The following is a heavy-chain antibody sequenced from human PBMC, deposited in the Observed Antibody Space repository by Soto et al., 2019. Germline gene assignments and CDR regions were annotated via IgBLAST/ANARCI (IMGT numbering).Heavy chain of an antibody. CDR1: GFTFDDYA. Sequence: EVQLVESGGGLVQPGRSLRLSCAASGFTFDDYAMHWVRQAPGKGLEWVSGISWNSGSIAYADSVKGRFTISRDNAKNSLFLQMKNLGAADTALYYCTKGGYSSSWTYVFDIWVQGAMVTISS. CDR3: TKGGYSSSWTYVFDI. J-gene: IGHJ3*02. V-gene: IGHV3-9*01. CDR2: ISWNSGSI. D-gene: IGHD6-13*01.